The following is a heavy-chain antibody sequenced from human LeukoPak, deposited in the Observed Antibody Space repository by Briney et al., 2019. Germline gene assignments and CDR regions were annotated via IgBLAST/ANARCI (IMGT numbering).Heavy chain of an antibody. CDR1: GGSISSSSYY. J-gene: IGHJ4*02. CDR2: IYYSGST. D-gene: IGHD5-12*01. V-gene: IGHV4-39*01. CDR3: ARRDVDIVATIRGDY. Sequence: PSETLSLTCTVSGGSISSSSYYWGWIRQPPGKGLEWIGSIYYSGSTYYNPSLKSRVTISVDTSKNQFSLKLSSVTAADTAVYYCARRDVDIVATIRGDYWGQRTLVTVSS.